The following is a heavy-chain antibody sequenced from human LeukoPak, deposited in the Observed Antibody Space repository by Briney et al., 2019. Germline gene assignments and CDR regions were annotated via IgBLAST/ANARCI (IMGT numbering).Heavy chain of an antibody. CDR1: GFTFSSYA. CDR3: AKMNVLTGYYTPNFDF. Sequence: GGSLRLSCAASGFTFSSYAMSWVRQAPGKGLEWVSAISGSGGSTYYADSVKGRFTISRDNSKNTLYLQMSGLSAEDTAVYYCAKMNVLTGYYTPNFDFWGQGTLVTVSS. J-gene: IGHJ4*02. V-gene: IGHV3-23*01. D-gene: IGHD3-9*01. CDR2: ISGSGGST.